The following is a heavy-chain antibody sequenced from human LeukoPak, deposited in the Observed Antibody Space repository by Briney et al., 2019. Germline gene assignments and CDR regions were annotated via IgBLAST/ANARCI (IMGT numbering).Heavy chain of an antibody. CDR1: GFTFSDYY. J-gene: IGHJ4*02. Sequence: GGSLRLSCAASGFTFSDYYMSWIRQAPGKGLEWVSYISSSGSTIYYADSVKGRFTISRDNAKNSLYLQMNSLRAEDTAVYYCARAYSSSWYTYPVDYWGQGTLVTVSS. D-gene: IGHD6-13*01. CDR3: ARAYSSSWYTYPVDY. CDR2: ISSSGSTI. V-gene: IGHV3-11*01.